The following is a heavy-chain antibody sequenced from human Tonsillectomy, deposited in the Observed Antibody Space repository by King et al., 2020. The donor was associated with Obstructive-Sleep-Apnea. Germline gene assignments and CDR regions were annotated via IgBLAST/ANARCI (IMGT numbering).Heavy chain of an antibody. Sequence: VQLVESGGGVVQPGGSLRLSCAASGFTFSSSGMHWVRQAPGKGLEWVTFIRYDGSNEYYAYSVKGRFSVSRDNSKNALFLQMNNLSAEDTAVYYCAKDNSNWSFDYWGQGILVTVSS. CDR1: GFTFSSSG. CDR2: IRYDGSNE. D-gene: IGHD6-6*01. V-gene: IGHV3-30*02. J-gene: IGHJ4*02. CDR3: AKDNSNWSFDY.